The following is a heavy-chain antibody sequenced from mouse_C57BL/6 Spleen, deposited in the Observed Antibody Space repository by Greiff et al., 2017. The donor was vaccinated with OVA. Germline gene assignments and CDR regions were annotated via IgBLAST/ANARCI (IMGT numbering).Heavy chain of an antibody. J-gene: IGHJ4*01. V-gene: IGHV5-9*01. CDR3: ARQDSSGYSYAMDY. D-gene: IGHD3-2*02. CDR2: ISGGGGNT. Sequence: EVQLVESGGGLVKPGGSLKLSCAASGFTFSSYTMSWVRQTPEKRLEWVATISGGGGNTYYPDSVKGRFTISRDNAKNTLYLQMSRLRSEDTALYYCARQDSSGYSYAMDYWGQGTSVTVSS. CDR1: GFTFSSYT.